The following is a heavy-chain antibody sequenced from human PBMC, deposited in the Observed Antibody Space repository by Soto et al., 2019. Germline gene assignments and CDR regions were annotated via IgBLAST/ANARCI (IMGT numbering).Heavy chain of an antibody. V-gene: IGHV3-23*01. CDR2: VTGAGDTT. CDR3: ARGNALAQWVIFAF. Sequence: EVELLESGGGLVNPGGSLGLSCEASGFTFSSYAMTWVRLAPGSGLEWVSTVTGAGDTTYYADSVRGRFAISRDNSKNTVYLQMNSLRAEDTAIYYCARGNALAQWVIFAFWGQGAPVTVSS. J-gene: IGHJ4*02. D-gene: IGHD6-19*01. CDR1: GFTFSSYA.